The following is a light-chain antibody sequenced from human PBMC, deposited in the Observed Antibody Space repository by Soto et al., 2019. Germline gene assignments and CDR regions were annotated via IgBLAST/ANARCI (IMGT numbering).Light chain of an antibody. CDR3: VSWDDSLSGLV. CDR1: SANIGNNY. Sequence: QTVVTQPPSASGTPGQRVTISCSGRSANIGNNYVCWYQQLPGTAPKLLIYSNNQRPSGVPDRFSGSKSGTSASLAISGLRSEDEADYYCVSWDDSLSGLVFGTGTKQTVL. J-gene: IGLJ1*01. CDR2: SNN. V-gene: IGLV1-47*02.